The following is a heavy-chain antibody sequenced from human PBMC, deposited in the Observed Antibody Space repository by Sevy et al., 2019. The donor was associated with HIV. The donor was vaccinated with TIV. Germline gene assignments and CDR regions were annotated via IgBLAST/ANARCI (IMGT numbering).Heavy chain of an antibody. V-gene: IGHV3-23*01. CDR2: ISRSGGSK. Sequence: GGSLRLSCAASRFTFSNYAMSWVRQAPGKGLEWVSAISRSGGSKYYADSVKGRFTISRDNSKNTLYLQMNRLRAEDTAVYYCAKVVVVVPVEDYGMDVWGQGTTVTVSS. J-gene: IGHJ6*02. D-gene: IGHD2-2*01. CDR1: RFTFSNYA. CDR3: AKVVVVVPVEDYGMDV.